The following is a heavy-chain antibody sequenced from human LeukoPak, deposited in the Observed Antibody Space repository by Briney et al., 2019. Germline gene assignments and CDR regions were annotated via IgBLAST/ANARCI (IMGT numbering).Heavy chain of an antibody. J-gene: IGHJ4*02. CDR3: AKDPTPGYSSSWYCRD. D-gene: IGHD6-13*01. Sequence: ARGSLRLSCAPSGFTFSSYGMHWVRQATGKGMGWVAFIRYDGSNKYYADSVKGRFTISRDNSKNTLYLQMNSLRAEDTAVYYCAKDPTPGYSSSWYCRDWGQGTLVTVSS. CDR1: GFTFSSYG. CDR2: IRYDGSNK. V-gene: IGHV3-30*02.